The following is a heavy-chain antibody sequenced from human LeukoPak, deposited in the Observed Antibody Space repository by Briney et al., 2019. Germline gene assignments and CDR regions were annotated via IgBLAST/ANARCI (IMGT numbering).Heavy chain of an antibody. CDR2: TNHSGST. D-gene: IGHD5-12*01. J-gene: IGHJ5*02. CDR1: GGSFSGYY. CDR3: ARGPLRGWFDP. V-gene: IGHV4-34*01. Sequence: SETLSLTCAVYGGSFSGYYWSWIRQPPGKGLEWLGETNHSGSTNYNPSLKSRVTIPVDTSKNQFSLKLSSVTAADTAVYYCARGPLRGWFDPWGQGTLVTVSS.